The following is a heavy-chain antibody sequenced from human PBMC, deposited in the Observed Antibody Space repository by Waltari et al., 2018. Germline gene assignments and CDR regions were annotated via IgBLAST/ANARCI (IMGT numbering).Heavy chain of an antibody. J-gene: IGHJ4*02. CDR2: LRNTGGT. CDR3: ARLPTKYYDSLGWGFFDQ. V-gene: IGHV4-59*08. D-gene: IGHD3-22*01. Sequence: HVQLQESGPGLVKPSETLSLTCTVSGDFLSYDHWTWIRQAPGKGLGWIAYLRNTGGTKCTPSLESRVTVSAVTSKKQFSLRLTSVTAADTAVYYCARLPTKYYDSLGWGFFDQWGQGILVTVSS. CDR1: GDFLSYDH.